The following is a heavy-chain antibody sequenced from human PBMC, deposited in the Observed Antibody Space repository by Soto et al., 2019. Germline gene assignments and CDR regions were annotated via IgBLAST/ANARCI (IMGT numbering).Heavy chain of an antibody. J-gene: IGHJ4*02. CDR1: GGSISSSSYY. CDR3: ASSIVGATATFDY. V-gene: IGHV4-39*01. Sequence: SETLSLTCTVSGGSISSSSYYWGWIRQPPGKGLEWIGSISYSGRTYYNPSLTSRVTISVDTSKNQFSLKLSSVTAADTAVYYCASSIVGATATFDYWGQGTLVTVS. D-gene: IGHD1-26*01. CDR2: ISYSGRT.